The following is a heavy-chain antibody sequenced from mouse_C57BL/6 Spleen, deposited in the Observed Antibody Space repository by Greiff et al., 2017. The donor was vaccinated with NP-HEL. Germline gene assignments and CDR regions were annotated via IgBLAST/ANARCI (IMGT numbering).Heavy chain of an antibody. CDR2: IHPNSGST. J-gene: IGHJ3*01. CDR1: GYTFTSYW. CDR3: ARETTVVAPGFAY. D-gene: IGHD1-1*01. Sequence: QVQLQQPGAELVKPGASVKLSCKASGYTFTSYWMHWVKQRPGQGLEWIGMIHPNSGSTNYNEKFKSKATLTVDKSSSTAYMQLSSLRSEDSAVYYCARETTVVAPGFAYWGQGTLVTVSA. V-gene: IGHV1-64*01.